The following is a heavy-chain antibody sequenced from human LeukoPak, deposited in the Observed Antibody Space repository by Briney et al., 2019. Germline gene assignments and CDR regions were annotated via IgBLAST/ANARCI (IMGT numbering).Heavy chain of an antibody. V-gene: IGHV3-23*01. Sequence: PGGSLRLSCAASGFTVSSHYMSWVRQAPGRGLDWVSQISGSGVETYYADSVQGRFTISRDNSENTFYLQMNSLRAEDTAVYYCVKRSRDGYNSPLDNWGQGTLVTVSS. CDR3: VKRSRDGYNSPLDN. D-gene: IGHD5-24*01. CDR2: ISGSGVET. J-gene: IGHJ4*01. CDR1: GFTVSSHY.